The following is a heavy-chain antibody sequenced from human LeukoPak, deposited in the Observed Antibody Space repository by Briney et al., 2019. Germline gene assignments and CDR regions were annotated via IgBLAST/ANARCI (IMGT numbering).Heavy chain of an antibody. D-gene: IGHD3-10*01. V-gene: IGHV3-74*03. CDR1: GFTFSNAW. J-gene: IGHJ6*03. CDR3: AFGSGREGYMDV. Sequence: GGSLRLSCAASGFTFSNAWMHWVRQAPGKGLVWVSRINTDGSATTYADSVKGRFTISRDNAKNTLYLQMNSLRAEDTAVYYCAFGSGREGYMDVWGKGTTVTVSS. CDR2: INTDGSAT.